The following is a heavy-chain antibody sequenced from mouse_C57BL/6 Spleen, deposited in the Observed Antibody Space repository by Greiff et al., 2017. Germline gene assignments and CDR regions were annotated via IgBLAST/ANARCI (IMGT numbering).Heavy chain of an antibody. CDR1: GYTFTGYW. D-gene: IGHD1-1*01. V-gene: IGHV1-72*01. CDR2: IDPNSGGT. J-gene: IGHJ2*01. CDR3: ARWVTTVVGGDFDY. Sequence: VQLQQPGAELVKPGASVKLSCKASGYTFTGYWMHWVKQRPGRGLEWIGRIDPNSGGTKYNEKFKSKATLTVDKPSSTAYLQLSSLTSEVSAVYYCARWVTTVVGGDFDYWGQGTTLTVSS.